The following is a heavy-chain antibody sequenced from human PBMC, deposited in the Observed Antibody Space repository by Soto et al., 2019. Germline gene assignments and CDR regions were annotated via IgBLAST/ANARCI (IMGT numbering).Heavy chain of an antibody. Sequence: GGSLRLSCAASGFTFSSYGMHWVRQAPGKGLEWVAVIWYDGSNKYYADSVKGRFTISRDNSKNTLYLQMNSLRAEDTAMYYCARDRGLQSYYLYGMDVWGQGTTVTVSS. CDR3: ARDRGLQSYYLYGMDV. CDR2: IWYDGSNK. J-gene: IGHJ6*02. D-gene: IGHD4-4*01. V-gene: IGHV3-33*01. CDR1: GFTFSSYG.